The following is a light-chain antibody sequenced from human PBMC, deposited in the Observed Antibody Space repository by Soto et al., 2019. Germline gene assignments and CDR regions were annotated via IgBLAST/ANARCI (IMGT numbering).Light chain of an antibody. CDR3: QQYNNWRT. CDR1: QSVSSN. J-gene: IGKJ1*01. CDR2: GAS. Sequence: EIVMTQSPATLSLSHGEGATLSCRASQSVSSNLAWYQQKPGQAPRLLIYGASTRATGIPARFSGSGSGTEFTLTISSLQSEDFAVYYCQQYNNWRTFGQGTKVDIK. V-gene: IGKV3-15*01.